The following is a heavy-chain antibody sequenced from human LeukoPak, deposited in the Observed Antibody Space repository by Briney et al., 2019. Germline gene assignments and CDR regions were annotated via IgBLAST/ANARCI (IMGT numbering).Heavy chain of an antibody. V-gene: IGHV1-69*13. J-gene: IGHJ6*03. CDR3: ARDPGVLSPGFYYYYMDV. CDR2: IIPIFGTA. CDR1: GGTFSSYA. Sequence: ASVKVSCKASGGTFSSYAISWVRQAPGQGLEWMGGIIPIFGTANYAQKFQGRVTITADESTSTAYMELSSLRSEDTAVYYCARDPGVLSPGFYYYYMDVWGKGTTVTVSS. D-gene: IGHD1-14*01.